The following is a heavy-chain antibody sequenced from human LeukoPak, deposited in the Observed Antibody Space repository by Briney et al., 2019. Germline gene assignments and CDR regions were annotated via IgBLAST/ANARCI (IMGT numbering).Heavy chain of an antibody. V-gene: IGHV3-30*18. CDR3: AKPTVGATTYYFDY. Sequence: GGSLRLSCAASGFTFSSYGMHWVRQAPGKGREGVAVISYDGSNKYYADSVKGRFTISRDNSKNTLYLQMNSLRAEDTAVYYCAKPTVGATTYYFDYCGQGTLVTVSS. CDR1: GFTFSSYG. J-gene: IGHJ4*02. D-gene: IGHD1-26*01. CDR2: ISYDGSNK.